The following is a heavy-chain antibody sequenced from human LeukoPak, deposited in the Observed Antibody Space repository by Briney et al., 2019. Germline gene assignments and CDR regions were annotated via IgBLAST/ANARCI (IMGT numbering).Heavy chain of an antibody. CDR2: FAGSDTTT. CDR1: GFDFSAYE. CDR3: TTLGYHLDS. D-gene: IGHD3-22*01. V-gene: IGHV3-48*03. Sequence: GGSLRLSCAASGFDFSAYEMNWVRQAPGKGLEWVAYFAGSDTTTYYADSVKGRFTISRDNARNSLYLQMDSLRAEDTALYYCTTLGYHLDSWGQGTLVTVSS. J-gene: IGHJ4*02.